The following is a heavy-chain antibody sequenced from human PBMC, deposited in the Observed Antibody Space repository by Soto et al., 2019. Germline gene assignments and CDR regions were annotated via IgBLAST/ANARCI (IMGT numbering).Heavy chain of an antibody. CDR2: ISGSGGST. Sequence: GGSLRLSCVTSGFTFGNFWLTWVRQAPGKGLEWVSAISGSGGSTYYADSVKGRFTISRDNSKNTLYLQMNSLRAEDTAVYYCAKGLRIAVAGRDYWGQGTLVTVSS. CDR1: GFTFGNFW. V-gene: IGHV3-23*01. D-gene: IGHD6-19*01. CDR3: AKGLRIAVAGRDY. J-gene: IGHJ4*02.